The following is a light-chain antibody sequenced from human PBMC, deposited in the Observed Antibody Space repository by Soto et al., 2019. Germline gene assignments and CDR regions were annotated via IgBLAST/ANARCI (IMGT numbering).Light chain of an antibody. CDR1: SSDVGGYNY. Sequence: QSALTQPASVSGSPGQSITISCTGSSSDVGGYNYVSWYQQHPGKAPKLMIYYVSNRPSGVSNRFSGSKSGNTASLTISGLQAEDEADYYCCSYTTISTPAYVFGTGTKLTVL. CDR2: YVS. CDR3: CSYTTISTPAYV. J-gene: IGLJ1*01. V-gene: IGLV2-14*03.